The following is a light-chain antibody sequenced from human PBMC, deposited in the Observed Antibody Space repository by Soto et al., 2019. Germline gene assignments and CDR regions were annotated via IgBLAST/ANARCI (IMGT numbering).Light chain of an antibody. J-gene: IGKJ1*01. V-gene: IGKV3-20*01. Sequence: EIVLTQSPGTLSLSPGERATLSCWASQSVSSSYLAWYQQKPGQAPRLLIYGASGRATGIPDRFSGSGSGTDFTLTISRLEPEDVAVYYCQQYGTSPWTFGQGTKVDIK. CDR3: QQYGTSPWT. CDR2: GAS. CDR1: QSVSSSY.